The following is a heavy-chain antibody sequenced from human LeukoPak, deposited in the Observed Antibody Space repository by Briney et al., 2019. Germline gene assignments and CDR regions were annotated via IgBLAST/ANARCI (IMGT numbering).Heavy chain of an antibody. V-gene: IGHV3-53*01. CDR1: GGSISSYY. J-gene: IGHJ6*03. Sequence: ETLSLTCTVSGGSISSYYWSWVRQAPGKGLQWVSVIYSDGRTYYTDSVQGRFTISRDNGKNTLSLQMNSLRVEDTAVYFCVTLWFGQLSVNNNYKMDAWGKGTTVIVSS. CDR2: IYSDGRT. D-gene: IGHD3-10*01. CDR3: VTLWFGQLSVNNNYKMDA.